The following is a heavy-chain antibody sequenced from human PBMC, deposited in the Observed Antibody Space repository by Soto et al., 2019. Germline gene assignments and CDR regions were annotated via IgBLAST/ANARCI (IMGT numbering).Heavy chain of an antibody. D-gene: IGHD2-15*01. V-gene: IGHV4-34*01. CDR1: GGSLSGSY. J-gene: IGHJ4*02. Sequence: SETLSLTCAVYGGSLSGSYWSWIRQPPGTGLEWIGEIHHSGSTYYNPSLKSRVTLSVDTSKNQFSLKLNSVTAADTAVYYCASPGYCSDGTCYPDYWGQGTLVPSPQ. CDR2: IHHSGST. CDR3: ASPGYCSDGTCYPDY.